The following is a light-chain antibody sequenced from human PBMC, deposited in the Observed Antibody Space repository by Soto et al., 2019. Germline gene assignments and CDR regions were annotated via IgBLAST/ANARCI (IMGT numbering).Light chain of an antibody. V-gene: IGLV2-14*01. CDR2: DVS. Sequence: QSALTQPASVSGSPGQPITISCTGTSSDVGSFDSVAWYQHNPGKAPKLMIYDVSNRPSGVSSRFSGSKSGNTASLSISGLQTEDEANYYCSSFTTSSTHVFGTGTKLTVL. CDR3: SSFTTSSTHV. CDR1: SSDVGSFDS. J-gene: IGLJ1*01.